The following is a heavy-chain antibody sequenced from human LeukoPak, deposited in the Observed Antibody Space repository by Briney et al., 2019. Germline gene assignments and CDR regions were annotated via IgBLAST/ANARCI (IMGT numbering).Heavy chain of an antibody. CDR2: IRSSGVSK. V-gene: IGHV3-23*01. CDR3: AKETGPYGAGSYSFDH. D-gene: IGHD3-10*01. Sequence: QTGGSLRLSCAASGFTFSDYYMSWIRQAPGKGLEWVSSIRSSGVSKMYADSVRGRFTVSRDNSKNMVYLQMSSLGGEDTAVYYCAKETGPYGAGSYSFDHWGRGTLVTVSS. J-gene: IGHJ4*02. CDR1: GFTFSDYY.